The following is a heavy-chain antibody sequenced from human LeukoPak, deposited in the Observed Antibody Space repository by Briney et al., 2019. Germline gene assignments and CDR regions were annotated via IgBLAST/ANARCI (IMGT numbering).Heavy chain of an antibody. J-gene: IGHJ5*01. Sequence: PGGSLRLSCVASGFSFGNYAMRWVRQAPGKGLQWVSQISGTGGATWYAGFARDRFTISRDNSKKTLYLQMSGLRVEDTAMYYCVKDPRDTNGTNWFVSWGQGTLLIVSS. CDR2: ISGTGGAT. CDR1: GFSFGNYA. CDR3: VKDPRDTNGTNWFVS. V-gene: IGHV3-23*01. D-gene: IGHD2-8*01.